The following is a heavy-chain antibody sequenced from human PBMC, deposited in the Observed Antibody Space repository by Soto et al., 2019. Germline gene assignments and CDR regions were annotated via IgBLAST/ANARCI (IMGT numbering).Heavy chain of an antibody. CDR3: ARQIYDSDTGPNFQYYFDS. CDR1: GYSFAGYW. CDR2: IDPSDSQT. Sequence: PGESLKISCKGSGYSFAGYWITWVRQKPGKGLEWMGRIDPSDSQTYYSPSFRGHVTVSATKSITTVFLQWSSLRASDTAMYYCARQIYDSDTGPNFQYYFDSWGQGTPVTVSS. V-gene: IGHV5-10-1*01. J-gene: IGHJ4*02. D-gene: IGHD3-22*01.